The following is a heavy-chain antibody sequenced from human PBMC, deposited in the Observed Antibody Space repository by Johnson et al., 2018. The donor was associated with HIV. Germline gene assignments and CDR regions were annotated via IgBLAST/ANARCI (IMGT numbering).Heavy chain of an antibody. D-gene: IGHD3-16*01. Sequence: VQLVESGGGVVQPGGSLRLSCAVSGFTFSHAWMSWVRQAPGKGLEWVGRIKRESDPGTRDYAAPVRGRFTISRDDSKNTRYLQMDSLKIDDTAMYYCTRGVSSEGGSIWGQGTMVIVSS. CDR3: TRGVSSEGGSI. CDR2: IKRESDPGTR. V-gene: IGHV3-15*01. J-gene: IGHJ3*02. CDR1: GFTFSHAW.